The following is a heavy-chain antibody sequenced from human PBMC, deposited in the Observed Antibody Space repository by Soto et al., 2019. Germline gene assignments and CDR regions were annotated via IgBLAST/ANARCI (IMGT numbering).Heavy chain of an antibody. J-gene: IGHJ4*02. CDR1: GGSLSSGTYY. V-gene: IGHV4-30-4*01. D-gene: IGHD4-17*01. Sequence: PSETLSLTCTVSGGSLSSGTYYWSWICQPPGKGLEWIGYIYHSGNSQSNPSLKSRVTISIDTSKNQFSLELRSVTAADTAVYYCARDLLDTTVDYYFDSWGPGRLVTDSS. CDR3: ARDLLDTTVDYYFDS. CDR2: IYHSGNS.